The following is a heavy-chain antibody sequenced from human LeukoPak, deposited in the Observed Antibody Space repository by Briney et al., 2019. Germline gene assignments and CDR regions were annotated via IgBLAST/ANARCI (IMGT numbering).Heavy chain of an antibody. V-gene: IGHV1-46*01. CDR1: GYTFTSYY. CDR2: INPSGGST. J-gene: IGHJ6*02. D-gene: IGHD6-13*01. CDR3: AREGSSRRDGMDV. Sequence: ASVKVSCKASGYTFTSYYMHWVRQAPGQGLEWMGIINPSGGSTSYAQKFQGRVILTSDTSTSTVYMELSSLRSEDTAVCYCAREGSSRRDGMDVWGQGTTVTVSS.